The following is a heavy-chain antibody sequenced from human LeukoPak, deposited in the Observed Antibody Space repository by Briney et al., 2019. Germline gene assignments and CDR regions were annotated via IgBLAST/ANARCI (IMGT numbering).Heavy chain of an antibody. D-gene: IGHD2-21*02. CDR2: IRGSGGGT. CDR1: GFTFSNYG. J-gene: IGHJ4*02. Sequence: GGSLRLSCAASGFTFSNYGMSWVRQAPGKGLEWVSVIRGSGGGTYYADSVKGRFTISRDNSKNTVYLQMNGLRAGDTAVYYCVKARMPHCGTDCLESWGQGTLVTVSS. V-gene: IGHV3-23*01. CDR3: VKARMPHCGTDCLES.